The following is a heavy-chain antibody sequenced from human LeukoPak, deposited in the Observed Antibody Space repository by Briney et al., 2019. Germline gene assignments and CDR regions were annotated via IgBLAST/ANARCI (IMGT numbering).Heavy chain of an antibody. Sequence: GASVKVPCKASGYTFTGYYMHWVRQAPGQGLEWMGRIIPILGIANYAQKFQGRVTITADKSTSTAYMELSSLRSEDTAVYYCARPYGSGSQLGYYYYGMDVWGQGTTVTVSS. V-gene: IGHV1-69*02. CDR3: ARPYGSGSQLGYYYYGMDV. D-gene: IGHD3-10*01. CDR2: IIPILGIA. J-gene: IGHJ6*02. CDR1: GYTFTGYY.